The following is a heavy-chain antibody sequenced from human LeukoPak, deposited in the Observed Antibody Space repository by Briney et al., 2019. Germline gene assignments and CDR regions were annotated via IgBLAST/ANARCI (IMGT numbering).Heavy chain of an antibody. CDR1: GFTFSDYY. CDR3: ARDLEMATIFDY. Sequence: PGGSLRLSCAASGFTFSDYYMSWIRQAPGKGLEWVSYISSSGSTIYYADSVKGRFTISRDNAKNSLYLQMNSLRAKDAAVYYCARDLEMATIFDYWGQGTLVTVSS. V-gene: IGHV3-11*01. J-gene: IGHJ4*02. CDR2: ISSSGSTI. D-gene: IGHD5-24*01.